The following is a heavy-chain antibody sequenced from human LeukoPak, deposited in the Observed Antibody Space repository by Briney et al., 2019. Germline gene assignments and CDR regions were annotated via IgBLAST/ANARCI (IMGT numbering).Heavy chain of an antibody. J-gene: IGHJ4*02. Sequence: GGSLRLSCAASGFTFSNYGVHWVRQAPGKGLEWVSFIRFDGSNKYYADSVKGRFTISRDSSKNTLYLQMNSLRAEDTAVYYCAKGQRFYGEYYFDYWGQGTLVTVSS. CDR2: IRFDGSNK. CDR3: AKGQRFYGEYYFDY. CDR1: GFTFSNYG. V-gene: IGHV3-30*02. D-gene: IGHD4-17*01.